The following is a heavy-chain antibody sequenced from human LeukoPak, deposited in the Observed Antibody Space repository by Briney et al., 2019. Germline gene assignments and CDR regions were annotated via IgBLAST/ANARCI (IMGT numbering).Heavy chain of an antibody. J-gene: IGHJ4*02. V-gene: IGHV3-48*01. CDR1: GFTFSSYS. Sequence: GGSLRLSCAASGFTFSSYSMNWVRQAPGKGLEWVSYISSSSSTIYYADSVKGRFTISRDNAKNSLYLQMNSLRAEDTAVYYCARDSITIFGVVNPFDYWRQGTLVTVSS. CDR2: ISSSSSTI. D-gene: IGHD3-3*01. CDR3: ARDSITIFGVVNPFDY.